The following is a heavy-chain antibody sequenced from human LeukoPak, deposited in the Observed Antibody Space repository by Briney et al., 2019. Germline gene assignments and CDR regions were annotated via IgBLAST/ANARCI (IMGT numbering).Heavy chain of an antibody. Sequence: NTGGSLRLSCAASGFTFSSYSMNWVRQAPGKGLEWVSSISSSSSYIYYADSVKGRFTISRDNAKNSLYLQMNSLRAEDTAVYYCARESGDYVGWNGMDVWGQGTTVTVSS. J-gene: IGHJ6*02. V-gene: IGHV3-21*01. D-gene: IGHD4-17*01. CDR2: ISSSSSYI. CDR1: GFTFSSYS. CDR3: ARESGDYVGWNGMDV.